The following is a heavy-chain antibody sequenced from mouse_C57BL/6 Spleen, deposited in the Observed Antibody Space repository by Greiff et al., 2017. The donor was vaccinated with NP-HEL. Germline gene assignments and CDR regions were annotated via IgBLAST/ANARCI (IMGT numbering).Heavy chain of an antibody. V-gene: IGHV1-72*01. CDR1: GYTFTSYW. CDR2: IDPNSGGT. J-gene: IGHJ4*01. CDR3: GREEELDGYDRYARDD. Sequence: QVQLQQPGAELVKPGASVKLSCKASGYTFTSYWMHWVQQRPGRGLEWIGRIDPNSGGTKYNEKFKSKATLPVDKPSRTAYLQLSSLTSEDSAVYYCGREEELDGYDRYARDDWGQGTTVTVAS. D-gene: IGHD2-2*01.